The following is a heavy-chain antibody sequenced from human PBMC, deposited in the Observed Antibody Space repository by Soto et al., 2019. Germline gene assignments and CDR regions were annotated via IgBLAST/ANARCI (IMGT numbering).Heavy chain of an antibody. Sequence: EVHLVESGGGLVQPGGSLRLSCAASGFTFSTYSMNWVRQAPGKGLEWVSYISTSSTTIYYADSVKGRFTISRDNAKNSLYLQMSSLRDEDTAVYNCARTRHGDSYGSAYYSYALDVWGQGTTVTVSS. J-gene: IGHJ6*02. CDR2: ISTSSTTI. CDR1: GFTFSTYS. V-gene: IGHV3-48*02. D-gene: IGHD5-18*01. CDR3: ARTRHGDSYGSAYYSYALDV.